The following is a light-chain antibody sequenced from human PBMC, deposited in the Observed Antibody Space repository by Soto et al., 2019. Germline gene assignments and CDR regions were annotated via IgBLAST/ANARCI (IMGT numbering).Light chain of an antibody. CDR2: QVS. Sequence: DVVMTQSPLSLPATLGQPASTSCRSSQGLLHSKGDTLLSWFKQRPGQSPSRLSYQVSNRGSGVPDKFSGSGSGPDFTLPSSRVEAEDVGIYYCMQGTPWRYTVGERTKL. CDR3: MQGTPWRYT. V-gene: IGKV2-30*02. J-gene: IGKJ2*01. CDR1: QGLLHSKGDTL.